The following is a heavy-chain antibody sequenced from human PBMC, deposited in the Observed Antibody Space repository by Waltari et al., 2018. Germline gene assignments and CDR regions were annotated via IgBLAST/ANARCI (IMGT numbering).Heavy chain of an antibody. J-gene: IGHJ4*02. V-gene: IGHV3-48*04. D-gene: IGHD3-22*01. CDR3: ARASTYYDMSY. Sequence: EVQLVESGGGLVQPGGSLRLSCAASGFTFINYPMGCVRRAPGEGVVWVSLITGSVNNIRYADSLRGRFTISRDNAKNSLYLQMNSLRADDTAVYYCARASTYYDMSYWGQGTLVTVSA. CDR1: GFTFINYP. CDR2: ITGSVNNI.